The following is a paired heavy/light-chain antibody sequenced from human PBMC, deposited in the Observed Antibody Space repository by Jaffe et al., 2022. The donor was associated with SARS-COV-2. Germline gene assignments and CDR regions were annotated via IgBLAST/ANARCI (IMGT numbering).Heavy chain of an antibody. Sequence: EVQLVESGGGLVKPGGSLRLSCAASGFTFSNAWMKWVRQAPGKGLEWVGLIKSTLDGGTTDYAAPVKGRFTISRDDSKNTLYLQMNSLKTEDTAVYYCSTQGYDSSGNRLGYLNWGQGTMVTVSS. D-gene: IGHD3-22*01. J-gene: IGHJ3*01. V-gene: IGHV3-15*01. CDR2: IKSTLDGGTT. CDR3: STQGYDSSGNRLGYLN. CDR1: GFTFSNAW.
Light chain of an antibody. Sequence: DIQMTQSPSTLSASVGDRVTITCRASQSISWWLAWYQQKPGKAPKLLIYKASTLESGVPSRFSGSGSGTEFTLTISSLQPGDFAAYYCQQHDSFPLTFGGGTKVEIK. J-gene: IGKJ4*01. CDR3: QQHDSFPLT. CDR1: QSISWW. V-gene: IGKV1-5*03. CDR2: KAS.